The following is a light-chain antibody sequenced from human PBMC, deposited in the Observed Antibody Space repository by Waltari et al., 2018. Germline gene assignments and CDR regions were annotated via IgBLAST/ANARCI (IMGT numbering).Light chain of an antibody. CDR3: SSYAGSRNLV. J-gene: IGLJ3*02. CDR1: SSYVGRYTL. CDR2: EDT. Sequence: QSALTQPASVSGSPGQPITISCTGTSSYVGRYTLVSWYQQHPGKAPKLMIHEDTRRPSGVSNRFSASKSGNTASLTISGLQAEEEADYYCSSYAGSRNLVFGGGTKLTVL. V-gene: IGLV2-23*01.